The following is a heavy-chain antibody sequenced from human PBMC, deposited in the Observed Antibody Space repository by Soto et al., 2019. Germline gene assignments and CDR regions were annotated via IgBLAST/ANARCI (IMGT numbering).Heavy chain of an antibody. D-gene: IGHD1-20*01. V-gene: IGHV3-23*01. Sequence: EVQLLESGGGLVQPGGSLRLSCAASGFTFNSYAMSWVRQAPGKGLEWVSGISSSGVSTFYADSVKGRFTIPRDNSKNTLYLQMNRLRAEDRAVYYCARGGLSVMYIAYWGQGTLVTVSP. CDR2: ISSSGVST. J-gene: IGHJ4*02. CDR3: ARGGLSVMYIAY. CDR1: GFTFNSYA.